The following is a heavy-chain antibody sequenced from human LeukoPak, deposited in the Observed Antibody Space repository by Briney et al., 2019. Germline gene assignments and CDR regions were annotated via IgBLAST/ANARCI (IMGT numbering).Heavy chain of an antibody. CDR2: IYPGDSDT. J-gene: IGHJ3*02. Sequence: HGESLKISCKGSGYSFTSYWIGWVRQMPGKGLEWMGIIYPGDSDTRYSPSFQGQVTISADKSISTAYLQWSSLKASDTAMYYCAVDHLYYYGSGSYYYDAFDIWGQGTMVTVSS. CDR1: GYSFTSYW. V-gene: IGHV5-51*01. D-gene: IGHD3-10*01. CDR3: AVDHLYYYGSGSYYYDAFDI.